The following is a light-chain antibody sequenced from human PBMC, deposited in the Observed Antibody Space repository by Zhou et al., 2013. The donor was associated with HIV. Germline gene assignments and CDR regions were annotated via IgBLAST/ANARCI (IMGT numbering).Light chain of an antibody. Sequence: DIQMTQSPSSLSASIGDRVTITCRASQNISTYLNWYQQKPGKAPKLLIYLASTLQSGVPSKFSGSGSGTEFTLTITSLQPEDFATYYCQQGNSFPLTFGGGTKVEIK. CDR3: QQGNSFPLT. J-gene: IGKJ4*01. V-gene: IGKV1-39*01. CDR2: LAS. CDR1: QNISTY.